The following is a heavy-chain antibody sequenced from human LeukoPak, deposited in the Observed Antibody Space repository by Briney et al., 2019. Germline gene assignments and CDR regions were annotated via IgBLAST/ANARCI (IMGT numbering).Heavy chain of an antibody. V-gene: IGHV4-59*01. CDR1: GGSISSYY. Sequence: PSETLSLTCTVSGGSISSYYWSWIRQPPGKGLEWIGYIYYSGSTNYNPSLKSRVTILVDTSKNQFSLKLSSVTAADTAVYYCARDPRIGYSDYWGQGTLVTVSS. J-gene: IGHJ4*02. CDR3: ARDPRIGYSDY. D-gene: IGHD2-21*01. CDR2: IYYSGST.